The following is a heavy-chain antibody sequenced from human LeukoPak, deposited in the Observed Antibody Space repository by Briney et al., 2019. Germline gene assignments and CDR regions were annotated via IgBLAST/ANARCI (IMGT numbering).Heavy chain of an antibody. D-gene: IGHD3-16*02. CDR3: ATLKSYYFDY. V-gene: IGHV1-69*05. Sequence: SVKVSCKASGYTFTGYYMHWVRQAPGQGLEWMGGIIPIFGTANYAQKFQGRVTIATDESTSTAYMELSSLRSEDTAVYYCATLKSYYFDYWGQGTLVTVSS. CDR1: GYTFTGYY. J-gene: IGHJ4*02. CDR2: IIPIFGTA.